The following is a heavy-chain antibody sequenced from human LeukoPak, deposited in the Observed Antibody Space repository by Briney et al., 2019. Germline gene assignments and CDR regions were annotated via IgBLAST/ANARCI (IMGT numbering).Heavy chain of an antibody. CDR1: GFTFSSYE. CDR3: AKDEDCSGGSCYGTAMVLFLAWFDY. J-gene: IGHJ4*02. D-gene: IGHD2-15*01. CDR2: ISGSGGST. V-gene: IGHV3-23*01. Sequence: GGSLRLSCAASGFTFSSYEMNWVRQAPGKRLEWVSAISGSGGSTYYADSVKGRFTISRDNSKNTLYLQMNSLRAEDTAVYYCAKDEDCSGGSCYGTAMVLFLAWFDYWGQGTLVTVSS.